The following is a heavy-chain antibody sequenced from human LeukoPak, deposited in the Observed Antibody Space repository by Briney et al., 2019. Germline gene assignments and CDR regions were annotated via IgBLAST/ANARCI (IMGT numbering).Heavy chain of an antibody. CDR2: ISSSSSSI. CDR1: EITLSSHE. CDR3: ARDLSSVYYYFDY. V-gene: IGHV3-48*02. Sequence: GGSLRLSCGASEITLSSHEINWVRQAPGKGLEWVSYISSSSSSIYYADSVKGRFTISRDNAKNSLYLQMNSLRDEDTAVYYCARDLSSVYYYFDYWGQGSLVTVSS. J-gene: IGHJ4*02. D-gene: IGHD3-22*01.